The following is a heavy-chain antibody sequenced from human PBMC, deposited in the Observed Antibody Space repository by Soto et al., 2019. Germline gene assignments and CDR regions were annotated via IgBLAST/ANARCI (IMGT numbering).Heavy chain of an antibody. CDR2: IKQDGSEK. D-gene: IGHD5-18*01. V-gene: IGHV3-7*01. J-gene: IGHJ4*02. Sequence: GXSLRLSCAASGFTFSSYWLSWFRQAPGKGLEWVANIKQDGSEKYYVDSVKGRFTISRDNAKNSLYLQMNSLRAEDTAVYYCARYSLWYSYIDYWGQGTLVTVSS. CDR3: ARYSLWYSYIDY. CDR1: GFTFSSYW.